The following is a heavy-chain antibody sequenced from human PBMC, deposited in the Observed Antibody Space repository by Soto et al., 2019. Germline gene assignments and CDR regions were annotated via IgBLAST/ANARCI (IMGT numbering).Heavy chain of an antibody. Sequence: GGSLRLSCAASGFTFSSYWMDWVRQAPGKGLEWVANINQDGSEKHYVDSVKGRFTISRDNAKNSLYLQMSSLTAEDSALYYCSTSLDYWGQGTLVTVSS. CDR2: INQDGSEK. V-gene: IGHV3-7*01. CDR1: GFTFSSYW. CDR3: STSLDY. J-gene: IGHJ4*02.